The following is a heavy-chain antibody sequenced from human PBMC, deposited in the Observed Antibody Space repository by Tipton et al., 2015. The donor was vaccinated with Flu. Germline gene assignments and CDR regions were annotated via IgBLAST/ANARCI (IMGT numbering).Heavy chain of an antibody. CDR3: SRDLQYYDSRGPLTD. D-gene: IGHD3-22*01. V-gene: IGHV4-59*01. Sequence: LRLSCTVSGGSISSYYWSWIRQPPGKGLEWIGYIYYSGSTNYNPSLKSRVTISVDTSKNQFSLKLSSVTAADTAVYYCSRDLQYYDSRGPLTDWGQGTLVTVSS. CDR1: GGSISSYY. J-gene: IGHJ4*02. CDR2: IYYSGST.